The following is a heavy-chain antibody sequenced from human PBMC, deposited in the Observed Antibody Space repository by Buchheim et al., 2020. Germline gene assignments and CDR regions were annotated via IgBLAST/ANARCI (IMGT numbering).Heavy chain of an antibody. CDR2: ISGSGDNT. CDR1: GFTFSSYA. V-gene: IGHV3-23*01. Sequence: EVQLLESGGGLVQPGESLRLSCAASGFTFSSYALSWVRQAPGKGLEWVSVISGSGDNTYHADSVKGRFTISRDNSKNTLYMQMNSLRAEDTAVYYCAHVPAPYYYYGMDVWGHGTT. CDR3: AHVPAPYYYYGMDV. D-gene: IGHD2-2*01. J-gene: IGHJ6*02.